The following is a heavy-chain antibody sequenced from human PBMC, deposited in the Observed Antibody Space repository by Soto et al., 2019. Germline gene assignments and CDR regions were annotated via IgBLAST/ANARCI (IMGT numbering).Heavy chain of an antibody. CDR3: ARDDVDTAMVGWLLSYYCHGGDV. V-gene: IGHV4-59*01. D-gene: IGHD5-18*01. CDR2: IYYSGSI. CDR1: GGSIRSYY. J-gene: IGHJ6*02. Sequence: SETLSLTCTVTGGSIRSYYGSWIRQPPGQGLENIGSIYYSGSISYIPSLLSRVTISVDTSMYHFFLKLRSVTAADTSLYYLARDDVDTAMVGWLLSYYCHGGDVWGQGATVT.